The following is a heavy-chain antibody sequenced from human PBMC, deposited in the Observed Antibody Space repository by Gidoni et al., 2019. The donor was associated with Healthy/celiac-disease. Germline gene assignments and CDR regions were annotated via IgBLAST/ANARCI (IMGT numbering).Heavy chain of an antibody. V-gene: IGHV4-59*08. CDR1: GGPTSSYY. Sequence: QVQLQESGPGLVKPSETPSLTCTVSGGPTSSYYWSWIRQPPGKGLEWIGYIYYSGSTNYNPSLKSRVTISVDTSKNQFSLKLSSVTAADTAVYYCARQGTGEPLWGDDAFDIWGQGTMVTVSS. CDR3: ARQGTGEPLWGDDAFDI. CDR2: IYYSGST. D-gene: IGHD7-27*01. J-gene: IGHJ3*02.